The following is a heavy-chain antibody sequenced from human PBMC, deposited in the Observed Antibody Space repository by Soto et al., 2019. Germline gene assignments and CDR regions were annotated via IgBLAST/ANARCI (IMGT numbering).Heavy chain of an antibody. Sequence: EVPLVESGGGLVQPGGSLKLSCAASGFTFSGSAMHWVRQASGKGLEWVGRIRSKANSYATAYAASVKGRFTISRDDSKNTAYLQMNSLKTEDTAVYYCTRQDPGYSSSWENWFDPWGQGTLVTVSS. J-gene: IGHJ5*02. CDR2: IRSKANSYAT. V-gene: IGHV3-73*02. CDR1: GFTFSGSA. CDR3: TRQDPGYSSSWENWFDP. D-gene: IGHD6-13*01.